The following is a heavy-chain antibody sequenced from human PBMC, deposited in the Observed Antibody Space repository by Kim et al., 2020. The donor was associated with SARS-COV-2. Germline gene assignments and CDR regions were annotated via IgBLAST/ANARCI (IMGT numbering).Heavy chain of an antibody. V-gene: IGHV4-59*01. Sequence: KSRVTISVDTSKNQFSLKLSSVTAADTAVYYCASSEVVAANHYYYYGMDVWGQGTTVTVSS. CDR3: ASSEVVAANHYYYYGMDV. D-gene: IGHD2-15*01. J-gene: IGHJ6*02.